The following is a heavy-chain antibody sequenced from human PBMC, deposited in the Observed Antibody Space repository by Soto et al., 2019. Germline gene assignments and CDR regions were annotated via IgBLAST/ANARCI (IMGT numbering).Heavy chain of an antibody. CDR2: IIPIFGTA. CDR3: ARGGYYGSATPSYGMDV. J-gene: IGHJ6*02. V-gene: IGHV1-69*12. D-gene: IGHD3-10*01. CDR1: GGTFSSYA. Sequence: QVQLVQSGAEVKKPGSSVKVSCKASGGTFSSYAISWVRQAPGQGLEWMGGIIPIFGTANYAQKFQGRVTITADESTSTAYKELSSLRSEDTAVYYCARGGYYGSATPSYGMDVWGQETTVTVSS.